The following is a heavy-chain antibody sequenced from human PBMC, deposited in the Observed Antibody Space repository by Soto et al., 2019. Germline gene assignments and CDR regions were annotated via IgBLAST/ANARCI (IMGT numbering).Heavy chain of an antibody. J-gene: IGHJ6*02. CDR2: ISGYNGDT. CDR3: AKHGQLPYYYYGMDV. D-gene: IGHD1-1*01. CDR1: GYTFTRYG. V-gene: IGHV1-18*01. Sequence: QGQLVQSGPEVKKPGASVKVSCKASGYTFTRYGISWVRQAPGQGLEWMGWISGYNGDTNYAQKVQGRVTMTIETSTSTAYMELRSLTSDDTAIYYCAKHGQLPYYYYGMDVWGQGTTVTVSS.